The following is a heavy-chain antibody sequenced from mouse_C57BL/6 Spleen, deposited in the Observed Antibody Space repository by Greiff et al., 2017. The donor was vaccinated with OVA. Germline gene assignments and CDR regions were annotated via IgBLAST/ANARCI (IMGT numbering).Heavy chain of an antibody. J-gene: IGHJ3*01. D-gene: IGHD2-2*01. Sequence: EVMLVESGGGLVKPGGSLKLSCAASGFTFSDYGMHWVRQAPEKGLEWVAYISSGSSTIYYADTVKGRFTISRDNAKNTLFLQMTSLRSEDTAMYYCARGGVTTPFAYWGQGTLVTVSA. CDR2: ISSGSSTI. CDR3: ARGGVTTPFAY. V-gene: IGHV5-17*01. CDR1: GFTFSDYG.